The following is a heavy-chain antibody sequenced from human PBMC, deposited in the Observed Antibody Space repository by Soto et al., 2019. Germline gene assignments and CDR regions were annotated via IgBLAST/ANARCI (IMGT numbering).Heavy chain of an antibody. CDR3: ARASDDYPYYYYMDV. CDR2: ISSSSSYI. Sequence: GGSLRLSCAASGFTFSSYSMNWVRQAPGKGLEWVSSISSSSSYIYYADSVKGRFTISRDNAKNSLYLQMNSLRAEDTAVYYCARASDDYPYYYYMDVWGKGTTVTVSS. D-gene: IGHD4-17*01. CDR1: GFTFSSYS. V-gene: IGHV3-21*01. J-gene: IGHJ6*03.